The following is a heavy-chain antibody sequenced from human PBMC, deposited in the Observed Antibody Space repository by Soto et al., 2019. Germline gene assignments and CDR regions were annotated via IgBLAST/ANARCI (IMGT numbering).Heavy chain of an antibody. CDR2: INHSGST. D-gene: IGHD3-10*01. V-gene: IGHV4-34*01. J-gene: IGHJ4*02. CDR1: GGSFSGYY. CDR3: ARNRAYYYGSGSYNFDY. Sequence: SETLSLTCAVYGGSFSGYYWSWIRQPPGKGLEWIGEINHSGSTNYNPSLKSRVTISVDTSKNQFSLKLSSVTAADTAVYYCARNRAYYYGSGSYNFDYWGQGTLVTVSS.